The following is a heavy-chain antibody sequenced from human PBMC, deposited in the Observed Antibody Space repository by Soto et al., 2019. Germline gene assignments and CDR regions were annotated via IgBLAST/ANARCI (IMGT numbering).Heavy chain of an antibody. V-gene: IGHV3-23*01. CDR1: GFTFSSYA. J-gene: IGHJ6*03. CDR2: ISGSGGST. D-gene: IGHD4-4*01. Sequence: PGGSLRLSCAASGFTFSSYAMSWVRQAPGKGLEWVSAISGSGGSTYYADSVKGRFTISRDNSKNTLYLQMNSLRAEDTAVYYCAKDQGDVKDYIIDMDVWGKGTTVTVSS. CDR3: AKDQGDVKDYIIDMDV.